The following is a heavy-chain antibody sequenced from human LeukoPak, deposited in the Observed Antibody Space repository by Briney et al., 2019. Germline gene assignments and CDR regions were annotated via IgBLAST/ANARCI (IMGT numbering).Heavy chain of an antibody. D-gene: IGHD6-13*01. CDR1: GFTFRTYG. V-gene: IGHV3-30*03. CDR3: ARDLAAAGTTFDY. CDR2: ISYDGSNK. J-gene: IGHJ4*02. Sequence: PGGSLRLSCAASGFTFRTYGMHWVRQAPGKGLEWVAVISYDGSNKYYADSVRGRFTISRDNSKNTLYLQMNSLRAEDTAVYYCARDLAAAGTTFDYWGQGTLVTVSS.